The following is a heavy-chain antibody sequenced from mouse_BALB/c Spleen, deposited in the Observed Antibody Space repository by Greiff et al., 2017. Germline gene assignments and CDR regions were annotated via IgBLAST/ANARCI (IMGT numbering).Heavy chain of an antibody. J-gene: IGHJ3*01. D-gene: IGHD2-3*01. CDR1: GFSLTSYG. Sequence: VKLMESGPGLVAPSQSLSITCTVSGFSLTSYGVHWVRQPPGKGLEWLGVIWAGGSTNYNSALMSRLSISKDNSKSQVFLKMNSLQANDTAIYYCASSYDGYSWFAYWGQGTLVTVSA. CDR2: IWAGGST. V-gene: IGHV2-9*02. CDR3: ASSYDGYSWFAY.